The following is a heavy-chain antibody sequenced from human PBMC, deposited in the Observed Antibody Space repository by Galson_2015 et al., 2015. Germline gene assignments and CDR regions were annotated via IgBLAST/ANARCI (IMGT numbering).Heavy chain of an antibody. CDR3: AKGLIGIGWYALSDAFDI. Sequence: SLRLSCAASGFTFSSYGMHWVRQAPGKGLEWVAVISHDGSNKYYADSVKGRFTISRDNTKNTLYLQMNSLRAEDTAVYYCAKGLIGIGWYALSDAFDIWGQGTMVTVSS. CDR2: ISHDGSNK. CDR1: GFTFSSYG. D-gene: IGHD6-19*01. V-gene: IGHV3-30*18. J-gene: IGHJ3*02.